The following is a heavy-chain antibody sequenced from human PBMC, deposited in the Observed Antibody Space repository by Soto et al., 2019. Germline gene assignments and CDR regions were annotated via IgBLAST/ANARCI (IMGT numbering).Heavy chain of an antibody. CDR3: ARGGSSSWGGWFDP. CDR1: GGSVNTYY. CDR2: ISYSGST. J-gene: IGHJ5*02. D-gene: IGHD6-13*01. Sequence: SETLSLTCTVSGGSVNTYYWSWIRQRPGKGLEWIGYISYSGSTYYNPSLKSRVTISVDTSKNQFSLKLSSVTAADTAVYYCARGGSSSWGGWFDPWGQGTLVTVSS. V-gene: IGHV4-59*08.